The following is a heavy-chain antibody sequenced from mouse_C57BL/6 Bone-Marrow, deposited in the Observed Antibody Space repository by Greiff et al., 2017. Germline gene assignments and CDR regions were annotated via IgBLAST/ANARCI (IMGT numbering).Heavy chain of an antibody. CDR3: ARDGGWFPWFAY. Sequence: EVQLVESGPGLVKPSQSLSLTCSVTGYSITSGYYWNWIRQFPGNKLEWMGYISYDGSNNYNPSLKNRISITRDTSKNQFFLKLNSVTTEDTATYYCARDGGWFPWFAYWGQGTLVTVSA. J-gene: IGHJ3*01. CDR2: ISYDGSN. D-gene: IGHD2-3*01. V-gene: IGHV3-6*01. CDR1: GYSITSGYY.